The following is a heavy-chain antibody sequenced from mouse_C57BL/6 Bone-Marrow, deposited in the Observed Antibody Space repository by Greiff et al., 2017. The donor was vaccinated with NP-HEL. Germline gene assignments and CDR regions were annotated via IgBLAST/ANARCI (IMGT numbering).Heavy chain of an antibody. CDR2: ISDGGSYT. CDR1: GFTFSSYA. Sequence: EVKLMESGGGLVKPGGSLKLSCAASGFTFSSYAMSWVRQTPEKRLEWVATISDGGSYTYYPAHVKGRFPISRENAKNNLNLKMSHLKSEDTAMYYGARVGDYDDYAMDYWGQGTSVTVSS. CDR3: ARVGDYDDYAMDY. D-gene: IGHD2-4*01. V-gene: IGHV5-4*03. J-gene: IGHJ4*01.